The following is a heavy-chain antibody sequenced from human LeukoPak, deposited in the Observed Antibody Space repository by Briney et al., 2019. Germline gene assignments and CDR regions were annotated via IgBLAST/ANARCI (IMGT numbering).Heavy chain of an antibody. J-gene: IGHJ4*02. D-gene: IGHD3-22*01. CDR3: TRGIPQYYYDSSGYNFDY. Sequence: PSETLSLTCTVSGGSISSSSYYWGWIGQPPGKGLEWIGSIYYSGSTYYNPSLKSRVTISVDTSKNQFSLKLSSVTAADTAVYYCTRGIPQYYYDSSGYNFDYWGQGTLLTVSS. CDR1: GGSISSSSYY. V-gene: IGHV4-39*07. CDR2: IYYSGST.